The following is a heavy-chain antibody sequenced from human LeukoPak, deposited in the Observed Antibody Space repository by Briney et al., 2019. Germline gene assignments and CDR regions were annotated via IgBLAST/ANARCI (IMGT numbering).Heavy chain of an antibody. CDR3: ARLWFGALSTDHY. CDR1: GGSFSGYY. D-gene: IGHD3-10*01. J-gene: IGHJ4*02. Sequence: SETLSLTCAVYGGSFSGYYWSWIRQPPAKGLEWIGEINHSGSTNYNPSLKSRVTISVDTSKNQFSLKLSSVTAADTAVYYCARLWFGALSTDHYWGQGTLVTVSS. V-gene: IGHV4-34*01. CDR2: INHSGST.